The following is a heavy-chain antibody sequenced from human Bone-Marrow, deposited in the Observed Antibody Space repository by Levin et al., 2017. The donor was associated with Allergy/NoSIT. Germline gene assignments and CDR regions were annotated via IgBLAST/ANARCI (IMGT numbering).Heavy chain of an antibody. J-gene: IGHJ6*02. D-gene: IGHD6-25*01. Sequence: SCAASGFTVSSNYLGWVRQAPGKGLEWVSVIYSAGNTYHADSVKGRFTIPRDNSKNTLYLQMNSLGAEDTAVYYCGSLSGGYARTFYYFGVDVWGQGTTVTVSS. V-gene: IGHV3-53*01. CDR3: GSLSGGYARTFYYFGVDV. CDR2: IYSAGNT. CDR1: GFTVSSNY.